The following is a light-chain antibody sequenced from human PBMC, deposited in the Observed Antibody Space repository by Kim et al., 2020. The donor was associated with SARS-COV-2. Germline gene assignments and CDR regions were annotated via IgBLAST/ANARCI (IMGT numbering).Light chain of an antibody. J-gene: IGKJ4*01. CDR1: QGISSS. V-gene: IGKV1-12*01. Sequence: APVGDRVTITCRPSQGISSSFAWYQQKPGTPPKLLLYAPSSLQSRAPSRFSGRGSGTDFPLPISRLQPEAFATYYSQHANSFPITRGEGT. CDR3: QHANSFPIT. CDR2: APS.